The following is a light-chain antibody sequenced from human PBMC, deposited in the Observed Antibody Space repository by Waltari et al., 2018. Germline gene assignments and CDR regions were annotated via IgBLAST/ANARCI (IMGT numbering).Light chain of an antibody. CDR1: QTITTY. Sequence: DIQMTQSPSSLSASVGDRVTITCRASQTITTYLNWYQQKPGKAPKLLISAASSLQSGVPSRFSGSGSGTDFTLTISSLQPEDFASYYCQQSYTTPHTFGQGTKLEIK. CDR2: AAS. V-gene: IGKV1-39*01. J-gene: IGKJ2*01. CDR3: QQSYTTPHT.